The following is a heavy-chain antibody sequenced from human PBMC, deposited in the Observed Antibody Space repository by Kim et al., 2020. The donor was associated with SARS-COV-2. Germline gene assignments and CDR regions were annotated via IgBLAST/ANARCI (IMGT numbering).Heavy chain of an antibody. CDR3: AVLGRYRSWPGGDN. CDR1: GFTFTSYL. CDR2: INIDGSST. V-gene: IGHV3-74*01. D-gene: IGHD6-6*01. Sequence: GGSLRLSCAASGFTFTSYLMHWVRQAPGKGLVWVSRINIDGSSTIYADSVKGRFTISRDNAKNTLYLQMSSLKAEDTAVYYCAVLGRYRSWPGGDNWGQGILVTVSS. J-gene: IGHJ4*02.